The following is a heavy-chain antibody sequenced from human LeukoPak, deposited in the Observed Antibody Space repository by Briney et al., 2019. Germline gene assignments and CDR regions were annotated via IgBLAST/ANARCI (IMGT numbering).Heavy chain of an antibody. CDR3: ARGKQWRSSIDY. J-gene: IGHJ4*02. V-gene: IGHV4-34*01. D-gene: IGHD6-19*01. CDR2: INHSGST. CDR1: GGSFRGYY. Sequence: SETLSLTCAVYGGSFRGYYWSWIRQPPGKGLEWIGEINHSGSTNYNPSLKSRVTISVDTSKNQFSLKLSSVTAADTAVYYCARGKQWRSSIDYWGQGTLVTVSS.